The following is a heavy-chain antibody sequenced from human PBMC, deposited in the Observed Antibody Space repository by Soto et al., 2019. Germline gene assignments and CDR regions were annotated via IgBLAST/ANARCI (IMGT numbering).Heavy chain of an antibody. J-gene: IGHJ4*02. Sequence: QVQLVQSGPEMMQPGASVKVSCKASGYASLSYAMHWVRQVHGQVYEWLGWINAGVDGTMYSERFQCRVRITRDTSANTVSMELNALTSEDTAVYYCAREVPGVTSFDYWGQGTLVIVSS. V-gene: IGHV1-3*01. CDR3: AREVPGVTSFDY. CDR2: INAGVDGT. CDR1: GYASLSYA. D-gene: IGHD3-10*01.